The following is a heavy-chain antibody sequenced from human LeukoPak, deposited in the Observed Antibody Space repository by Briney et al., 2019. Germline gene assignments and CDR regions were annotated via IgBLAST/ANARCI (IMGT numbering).Heavy chain of an antibody. CDR2: IRYDGSNK. J-gene: IGHJ4*02. Sequence: PGGSLRLSCAASGFTFSSYGMHWVRQAPGKGLEWVAFIRYDGSNKYYADSVKGRFTISRDNSKNTLYLQMNSLRAEDTAVYYCAKDRDSFGVVHFDYWGQGTLVTVSS. D-gene: IGHD3-3*01. CDR3: AKDRDSFGVVHFDY. V-gene: IGHV3-30*02. CDR1: GFTFSSYG.